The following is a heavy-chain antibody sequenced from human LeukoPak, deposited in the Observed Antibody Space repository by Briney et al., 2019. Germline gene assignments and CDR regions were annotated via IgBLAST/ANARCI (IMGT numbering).Heavy chain of an antibody. CDR2: INSDGSST. D-gene: IGHD3-22*01. Sequence: GGSLRLSFAASGFTFSSYWMHWVRQAPGKGLVWVSRINSDGSSTSYADSVKGRFTISRDNAKNTLYLQMNSLRAEDTAVYYCAREDYYDSSGFDPWGQGTLVTVSS. CDR1: GFTFSSYW. J-gene: IGHJ5*02. CDR3: AREDYYDSSGFDP. V-gene: IGHV3-74*01.